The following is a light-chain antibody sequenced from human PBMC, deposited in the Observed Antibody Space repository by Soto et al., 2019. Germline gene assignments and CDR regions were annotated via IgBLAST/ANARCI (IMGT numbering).Light chain of an antibody. CDR3: QQSYSTPQT. CDR2: GAS. CDR1: QTTNNH. J-gene: IGKJ2*01. V-gene: IGKV1-39*01. Sequence: DIQMTQSPSSLSASIGDRVTITCRASQTTNNHLNWYQQKPGKAPKLLMYGASNLQSGVPSRISGGGFGTDFTLTISSLQPEDFATYYCQQSYSTPQTFGQGTKVDIK.